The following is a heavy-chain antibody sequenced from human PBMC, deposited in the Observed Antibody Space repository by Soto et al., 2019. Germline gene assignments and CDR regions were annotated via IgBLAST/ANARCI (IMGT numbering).Heavy chain of an antibody. CDR2: IWYDGSNK. V-gene: IGHV3-33*01. D-gene: IGHD3-22*01. CDR3: AGERLGGYVDAFDI. Sequence: QVQLVESGGGVVQPGRSLRLSCAASGFTFSSYGMHWVRQAPGKGLEWVAVIWYDGSNKYYADSVKGRFTISRENSKNTRYLQMNSLRAEDRAVYYCAGERLGGYVDAFDIWGQGTMVTVSS. J-gene: IGHJ3*02. CDR1: GFTFSSYG.